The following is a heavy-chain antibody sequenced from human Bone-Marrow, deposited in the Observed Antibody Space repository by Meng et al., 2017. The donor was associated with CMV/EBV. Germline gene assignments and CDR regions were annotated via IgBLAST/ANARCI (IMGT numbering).Heavy chain of an antibody. J-gene: IGHJ5*02. CDR3: ARDIYCSSTSCSWNWFDP. V-gene: IGHV3-23*01. D-gene: IGHD2-2*01. CDR1: GFTFSNYA. Sequence: GESLKISCAVSGFTFSNYAMSWIRQAPGKGLEWVSAITASGGSTYYADSVKGRFTISRDNSKDTVSMQMNSLRAEDTAVYYCARDIYCSSTSCSWNWFDPWGQGTLVTVSS. CDR2: ITASGGST.